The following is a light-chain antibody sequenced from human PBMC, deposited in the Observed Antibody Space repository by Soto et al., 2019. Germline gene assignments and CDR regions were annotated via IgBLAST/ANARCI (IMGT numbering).Light chain of an antibody. Sequence: QSALTQPASGSGSPGQSITICCTGTSSDVGGYDYVSWYQHHPGKAPKLMIYDVTIRPSGVSNRFSGSKSGNTASLTISGLQAEDEADYFCSSYTCSSTLHVVFGGGTKLTVL. V-gene: IGLV2-14*03. CDR2: DVT. CDR1: SSDVGGYDY. J-gene: IGLJ2*01. CDR3: SSYTCSSTLHVV.